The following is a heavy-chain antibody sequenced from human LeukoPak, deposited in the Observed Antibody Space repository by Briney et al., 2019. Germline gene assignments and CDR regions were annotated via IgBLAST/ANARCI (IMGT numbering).Heavy chain of an antibody. V-gene: IGHV1-2*02. D-gene: IGHD3-10*01. CDR2: INPNSGGT. CDR3: ARDLGDRVGESPNYYYYYMDV. J-gene: IGHJ6*03. Sequence: GASVKVSCKASGYTFTGYYMHWVRQAPGQGLEWMGWINPNSGGTNYAQKFQGRVTMTRDTSISTAYMELSRLRSDDTAVYYCARDLGDRVGESPNYYYYYMDVWGKGTTVTISS. CDR1: GYTFTGYY.